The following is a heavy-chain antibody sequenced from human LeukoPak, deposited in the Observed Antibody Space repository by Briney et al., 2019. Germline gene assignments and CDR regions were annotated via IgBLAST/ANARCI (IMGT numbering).Heavy chain of an antibody. D-gene: IGHD4-17*01. CDR2: ISYIGNT. CDR3: ARDLVTVTKGFDI. Sequence: SETLSLTCAVSADSFSSHYWTLIRQSPGKGLGWIGYISYIGNTNYNPSLKSRVTISIDTSKNQFSLKLRSVTAADTAVYYCARDLVTVTKGFDIWGQGTMVSVSS. V-gene: IGHV4-59*11. CDR1: ADSFSSHY. J-gene: IGHJ3*02.